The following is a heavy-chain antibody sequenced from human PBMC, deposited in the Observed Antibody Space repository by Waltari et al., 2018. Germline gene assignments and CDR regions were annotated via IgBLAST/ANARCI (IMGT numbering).Heavy chain of an antibody. CDR3: ATGMGDYVWGSYRYTGYFDY. J-gene: IGHJ4*02. D-gene: IGHD3-16*02. V-gene: IGHV1-24*01. CDR1: GYTLTELS. Sequence: QVQLVQSGAEVKKPGASVKVSCKVSGYTLTELSMHWVRQYPGHGPQWKGGFDPEDGETIYAQKFQGRVTMTEDTSTDTAYMELSSLRSEDTAVYYCATGMGDYVWGSYRYTGYFDYWGQGTLVTVSS. CDR2: FDPEDGET.